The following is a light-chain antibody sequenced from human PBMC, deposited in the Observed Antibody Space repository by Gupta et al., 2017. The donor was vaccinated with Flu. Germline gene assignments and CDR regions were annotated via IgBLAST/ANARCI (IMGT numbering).Light chain of an antibody. J-gene: IGLJ3*02. Sequence: QSALTQPASVSGSPGQSITISCTGTNRDIGLYDYVSWYQQHPAKAPKLIIYGVRNRPSGVSSRFSGSKSGNTASLTISGLQAEDEADYYCSSYARGSFWVFGGGTKVSVL. V-gene: IGLV2-14*01. CDR1: NRDIGLYDY. CDR3: SSYARGSFWV. CDR2: GVR.